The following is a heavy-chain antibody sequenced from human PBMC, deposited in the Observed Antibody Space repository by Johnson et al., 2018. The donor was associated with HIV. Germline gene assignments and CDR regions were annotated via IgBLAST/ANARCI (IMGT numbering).Heavy chain of an antibody. CDR1: GFTFDDFA. Sequence: VQLVESGGGLVQPGRSLRLSCAASGFTFDDFAMHWVRQAPGKGLEWVSGISWNSGTIAYADSVKGRFTISRDNAKNSLYLQMNSLRAEDTALYYCAKPKNPLIVDLDAFDIWGQGTMVTVSS. CDR2: ISWNSGTI. V-gene: IGHV3-9*01. J-gene: IGHJ3*02. D-gene: IGHD1-26*01. CDR3: AKPKNPLIVDLDAFDI.